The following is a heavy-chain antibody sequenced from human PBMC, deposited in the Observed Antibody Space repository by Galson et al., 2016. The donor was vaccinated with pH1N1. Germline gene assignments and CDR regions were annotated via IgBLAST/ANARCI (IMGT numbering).Heavy chain of an antibody. Sequence: SVKVSCKASGDTFRDFYVHWVQQAPGQGLEWMGWINIKSGATKYTQKFQVKVTLNTDTSLNTVYMELSRLTSDDTAVYYCATAGVVVSATGEYWGQGTLVTVSS. V-gene: IGHV1-2*02. CDR2: INIKSGAT. J-gene: IGHJ4*02. CDR3: ATAGVVVSATGEY. D-gene: IGHD2-15*01. CDR1: GDTFRDFY.